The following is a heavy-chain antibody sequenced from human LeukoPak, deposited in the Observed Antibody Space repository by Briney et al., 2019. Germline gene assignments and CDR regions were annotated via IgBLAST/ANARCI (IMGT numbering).Heavy chain of an antibody. CDR2: INHSGST. CDR1: GGSFSGYY. Sequence: SETLSLTCAVYGGSFSGYYWSWIRQPPGKGLEWIGEINHSGSTNYNPSLKSRVTISVDTSKNQFSLKLSSVTAADTAVNYCASMVRGASDDYWGQGTPVTVSS. CDR3: ASMVRGASDDY. D-gene: IGHD3-10*01. J-gene: IGHJ4*02. V-gene: IGHV4-34*01.